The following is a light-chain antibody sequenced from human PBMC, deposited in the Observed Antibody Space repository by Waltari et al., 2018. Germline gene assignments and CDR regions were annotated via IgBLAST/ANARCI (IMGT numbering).Light chain of an antibody. Sequence: QSALTQPPSASGSPGQSVTLSCTGTSSAVGGYNYVSWYQQHPGKAPKLMIYEVSKRPSGVPDRFSGSKSGNTASLTVSGLQAEDEADYYCTSYASSNSVVFGGGTKLTVL. CDR1: SSAVGGYNY. CDR2: EVS. J-gene: IGLJ2*01. CDR3: TSYASSNSVV. V-gene: IGLV2-8*01.